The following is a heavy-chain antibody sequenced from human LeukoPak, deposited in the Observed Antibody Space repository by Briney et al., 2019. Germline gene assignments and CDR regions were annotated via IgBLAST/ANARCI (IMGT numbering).Heavy chain of an antibody. CDR2: IIPIFGTA. D-gene: IGHD3-3*01. V-gene: IGHV1-69*05. Sequence: SVKVSCKASGGTFSSYAISWVRQAPGQGLESMGGIIPIFGTANFAQKFQGRVTITTDESTSTAYMELSSLRSEDTAVYYCAGREYYDFWSGYYTEDYYYYMDVWGRGTTVTVSS. J-gene: IGHJ6*03. CDR3: AGREYYDFWSGYYTEDYYYYMDV. CDR1: GGTFSSYA.